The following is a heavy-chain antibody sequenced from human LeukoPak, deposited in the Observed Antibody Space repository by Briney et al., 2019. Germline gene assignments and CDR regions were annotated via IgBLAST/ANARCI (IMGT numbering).Heavy chain of an antibody. CDR2: ISTDGNDK. J-gene: IGHJ4*02. V-gene: IGHV3-30*18. CDR3: AKDRTRRGADYCFDY. D-gene: IGHD3-10*01. CDR1: GFTFSSYG. Sequence: GGSLRLSCAASGFTFSSYGIHWVRQAPGKGLEWVAVISTDGNDKYYADSVKGRFTISRDNSKSPLYLQMNSLRAEDTAVYYCAKDRTRRGADYCFDYWGQGTLVTVSS.